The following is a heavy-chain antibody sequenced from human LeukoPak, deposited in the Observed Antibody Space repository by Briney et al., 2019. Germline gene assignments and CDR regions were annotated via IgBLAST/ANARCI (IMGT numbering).Heavy chain of an antibody. CDR1: GFTFRSYI. D-gene: IGHD3-10*01. CDR3: AGGGGSGGENDY. Sequence: GGSLRLSCAASGFTFRSYIMNWVRQAPGKGLEWVAYIGTRGSSICYADSVKGRFTISRDNAKNSLYLQVNSLRDEDTAVYYCAGGGGSGGENDYWGQGTLVTVSS. V-gene: IGHV3-48*02. CDR2: IGTRGSSI. J-gene: IGHJ4*02.